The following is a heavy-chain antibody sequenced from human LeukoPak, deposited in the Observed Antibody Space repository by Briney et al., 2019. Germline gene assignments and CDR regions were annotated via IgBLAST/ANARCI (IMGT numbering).Heavy chain of an antibody. J-gene: IGHJ4*02. CDR2: IYYSGST. CDR3: ARLTMVRGVITQNFDY. CDR1: GGSISSSSYY. V-gene: IGHV4-39*01. D-gene: IGHD3-10*01. Sequence: SETLSLTCTVSGGSISSSSYYWGWIRQPPGKGLEWIGSIYYSGSTYYNPSLKSRVTISVDTSKNQFSLKLSSVTAADTAVYYCARLTMVRGVITQNFDYWGQGTLVTVFS.